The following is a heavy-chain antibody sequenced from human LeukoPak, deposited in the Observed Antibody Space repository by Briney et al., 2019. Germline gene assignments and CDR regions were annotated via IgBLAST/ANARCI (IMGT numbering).Heavy chain of an antibody. D-gene: IGHD3-3*01. CDR2: IYYSGST. V-gene: IGHV4-39*01. CDR1: GGSISSSSYY. Sequence: PSETLSLTCTVSGGSISSSSYYWGWIRQPPGKGLEWIGSIYYSGSTYYNPSLKSRVTISVDTSKNQFSLKLSSVTAADTAVYYCARVTNVLRFLEWLPAVYYFDYWGQGTLVTVSS. CDR3: ARVTNVLRFLEWLPAVYYFDY. J-gene: IGHJ4*02.